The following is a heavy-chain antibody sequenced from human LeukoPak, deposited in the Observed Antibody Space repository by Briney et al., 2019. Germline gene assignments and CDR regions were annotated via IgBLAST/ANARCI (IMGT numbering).Heavy chain of an antibody. Sequence: GGSLRLSCAASGFTFSSYWMHWVRQAPGKGLEWVSSISSSSSYIYYADSVKGRFTISRDNAKNSLYLQMNSLRAEDTAVYYCARDVSPRYGPDRAYYFDYWGQGTLVTVSS. CDR2: ISSSSSYI. D-gene: IGHD3-10*01. CDR1: GFTFSSYW. V-gene: IGHV3-21*01. J-gene: IGHJ4*02. CDR3: ARDVSPRYGPDRAYYFDY.